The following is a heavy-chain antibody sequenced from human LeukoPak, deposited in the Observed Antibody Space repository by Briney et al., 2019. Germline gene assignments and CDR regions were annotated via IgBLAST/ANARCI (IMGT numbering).Heavy chain of an antibody. CDR1: GFTFSSYW. J-gene: IGHJ4*02. V-gene: IGHV3-74*01. D-gene: IGHD1-26*01. Sequence: GGSLRLSCAASGFTFSSYWMHWVRQAPGKGLVWVSRIKFDESATNYADSVKGRFTISRGNDRNTVYLQMNSLRGEDTAVYYCARGGRGTYLNDYWGQGTLVTVSS. CDR3: ARGGRGTYLNDY. CDR2: IKFDESAT.